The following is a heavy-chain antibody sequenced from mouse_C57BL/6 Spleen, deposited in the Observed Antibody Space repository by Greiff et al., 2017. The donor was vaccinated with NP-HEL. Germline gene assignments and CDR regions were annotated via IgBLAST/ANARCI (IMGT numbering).Heavy chain of an antibody. J-gene: IGHJ2*01. D-gene: IGHD2-1*01. Sequence: EVKLQQSGPELVKPGASVKISCKASGYTFTDYYMNWVKQSPGKSLEWIGDINPNNGGTSYNQKFTGKATLTVDKSSSTAYMQLRSLTSEDAAVDYCARAGNSEYFDYWGQGTTLTVSS. CDR1: GYTFTDYY. V-gene: IGHV1-26*01. CDR2: INPNNGGT. CDR3: ARAGNSEYFDY.